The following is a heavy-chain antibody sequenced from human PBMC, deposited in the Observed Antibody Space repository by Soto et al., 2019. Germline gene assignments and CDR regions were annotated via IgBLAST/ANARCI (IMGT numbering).Heavy chain of an antibody. Sequence: ASVKVSCKASGYTFTSYYMHWVRQAPGQGLEWMGIINPSGGSTSYAQKFQGRVTMTRDTSTSTVYMELNSLRAEDTAVYYCAKDSMIVVVAKYFQQWGQGTLVTVSS. CDR3: AKDSMIVVVAKYFQQ. J-gene: IGHJ1*01. CDR1: GYTFTSYY. CDR2: INPSGGST. V-gene: IGHV1-46*01. D-gene: IGHD3-22*01.